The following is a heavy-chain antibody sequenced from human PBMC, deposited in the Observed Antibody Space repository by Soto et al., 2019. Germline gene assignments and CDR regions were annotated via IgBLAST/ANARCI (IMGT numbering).Heavy chain of an antibody. D-gene: IGHD5-18*01. CDR2: ISSSGSTI. V-gene: IGHV3-11*01. CDR1: GFTFSDYY. J-gene: IGHJ3*02. CDR3: ARGIQLWFSAFDI. Sequence: GGSMRLSCAASGFTFSDYYMSWIRKAPGKGLEWVSYISSSGSTIYYADSVKGRFTISRDNAKNSLYLQMNSLRAEDTAVYYCARGIQLWFSAFDIWGQGTMVTVS.